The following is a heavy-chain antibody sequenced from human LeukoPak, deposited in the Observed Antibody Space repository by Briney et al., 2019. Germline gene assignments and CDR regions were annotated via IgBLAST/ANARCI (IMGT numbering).Heavy chain of an antibody. D-gene: IGHD1-26*01. CDR2: ISDPHSGSQT. CDR3: ARYPVGAGLPDALDI. V-gene: IGHV3-23*01. CDR1: GFTFSSYT. J-gene: IGHJ3*02. Sequence: GGSLRLSCAASGFTFSSYTMNWVRQALGQGLEWVSTISDPHSGSQTHYADSVKGRFTISRDNSKNTLYLQMNSLRGEDTAVYYCARYPVGAGLPDALDIWGQGTTVTVSS.